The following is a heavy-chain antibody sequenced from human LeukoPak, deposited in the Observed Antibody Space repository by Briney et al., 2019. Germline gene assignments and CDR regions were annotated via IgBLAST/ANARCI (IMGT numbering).Heavy chain of an antibody. CDR2: INPSGGST. J-gene: IGHJ5*02. V-gene: IGHV1-46*01. Sequence: ASVKVSCKASGYTFTSYYIHWVRQAPGQGLEWMGIINPSGGSTSYAQRFQGRVTMTRATSTSTVYMELSSLRSEDTAVYYCARGLKPPWDSTDYHAWGQGTLVTVSS. D-gene: IGHD5-12*01. CDR3: ARGLKPPWDSTDYHA. CDR1: GYTFTSYY.